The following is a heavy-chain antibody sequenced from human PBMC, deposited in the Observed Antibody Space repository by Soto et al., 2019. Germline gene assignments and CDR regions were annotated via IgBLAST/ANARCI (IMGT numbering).Heavy chain of an antibody. J-gene: IGHJ6*02. D-gene: IGHD3-10*01. CDR2: INPNSGGT. CDR1: GYTFTGYY. CDR3: ARDLEWFGELLYSFYYYYYGMDA. V-gene: IGHV1-2*02. Sequence: ASVKVSCKASGYTFTGYYMHWVRQAPGQGLEWMGWINPNSGGTNYAQKFQGRVTMTRDTSISTAYMELSRLRSDDTAVYYCARDLEWFGELLYSFYYYYYGMDAWGQGTTVTVSS.